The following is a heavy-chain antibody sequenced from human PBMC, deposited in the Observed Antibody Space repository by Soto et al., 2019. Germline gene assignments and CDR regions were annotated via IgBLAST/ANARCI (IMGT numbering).Heavy chain of an antibody. CDR1: GFTFGDYA. CDR3: TRGGPMSSGYYY. D-gene: IGHD3-22*01. V-gene: IGHV3-49*04. CDR2: IRSKAYVGTT. Sequence: GGSLRLSCTASGFTFGDYAMSWVRQAPGKGLEWVGFIRSKAYVGTTEYAASVKGRFTISRDDSKSIAYLQMNSLKTEDTAVYYCTRGGPMSSGYYYWGQGTLVTVSS. J-gene: IGHJ4*02.